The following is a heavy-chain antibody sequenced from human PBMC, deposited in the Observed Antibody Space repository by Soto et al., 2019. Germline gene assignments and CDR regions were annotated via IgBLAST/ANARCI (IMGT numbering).Heavy chain of an antibody. J-gene: IGHJ1*01. CDR3: ATGGERDYYDHSGFR. V-gene: IGHV1-69*12. CDR1: AGTFSNYA. D-gene: IGHD3-22*01. Sequence: QDHLVQSGAEVKKPGSSVKVSCKASAGTFSNYALDWVRQAPGQGLEWMGGIIPIFGTVRHAQNFQGRVRITADESTATAYMELSSLRYEDTAMYYCATGGERDYYDHSGFRWAPGTLVTVSS. CDR2: IIPIFGTV.